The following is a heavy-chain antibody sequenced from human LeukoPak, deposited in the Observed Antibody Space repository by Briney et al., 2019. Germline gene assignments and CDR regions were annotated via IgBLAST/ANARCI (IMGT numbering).Heavy chain of an antibody. CDR3: ARSHYGRSDY. CDR1: GFTFSSYA. V-gene: IGHV3-66*01. J-gene: IGHJ4*02. CDR2: IYSGGST. D-gene: IGHD3-10*01. Sequence: PGGSLRLSCAASGFTFSSYAMSWVRQAPGKGLEWVSVIYSGGSTYYADSVKGRFTISRDNSKNTLYLQMNSLRAEDTAVYYCARSHYGRSDYWGQGTLVTVSS.